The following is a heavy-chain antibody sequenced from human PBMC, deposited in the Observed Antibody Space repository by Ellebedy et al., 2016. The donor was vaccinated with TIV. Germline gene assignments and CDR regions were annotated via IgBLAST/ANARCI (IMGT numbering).Heavy chain of an antibody. J-gene: IGHJ4*02. Sequence: ASVKVSCXASGYTFTSYGISWVRQAPGQGLEWMGWISAYNGNTNYAQKFQGRVTMTRDTSISTAYMELSRLRSDDTAVYYCARDKSSGWYYYFDYWGQGTLVTVSS. CDR2: ISAYNGNT. CDR3: ARDKSSGWYYYFDY. CDR1: GYTFTSYG. V-gene: IGHV1-18*01. D-gene: IGHD6-19*01.